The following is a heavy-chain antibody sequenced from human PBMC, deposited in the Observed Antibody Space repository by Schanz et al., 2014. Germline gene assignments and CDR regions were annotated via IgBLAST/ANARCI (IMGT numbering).Heavy chain of an antibody. D-gene: IGHD2-21*01. CDR3: ARDGYSVVVISPTESFDI. CDR2: ISGSGGST. CDR1: GFNFNNFA. J-gene: IGHJ3*02. Sequence: EVQLLESGGGLVQPGGSLRLSCAASGFNFNNFAMTWVRQAPGKGLEWVSAISGSGGSTYYADSVKGRFTISRDNSRNTLYLQMNRLRAEDTAVYYCARDGYSVVVISPTESFDIWGQGTMVTVSP. V-gene: IGHV3-23*01.